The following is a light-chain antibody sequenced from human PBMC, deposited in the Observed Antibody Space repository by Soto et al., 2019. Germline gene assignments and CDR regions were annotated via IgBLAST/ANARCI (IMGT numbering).Light chain of an antibody. CDR1: QSISSW. CDR3: QQRSNWPLT. Sequence: DIQMTQSPSTLSASVGDRVTITCRASQSISSWSAWYQQKPGKAPKLLIYAASTLQRGVPSRFSGSGSGTDFTLTISCLQSEDFAVYYCQQRSNWPLTFSGGTKVDIK. V-gene: IGKV1-5*01. J-gene: IGKJ4*01. CDR2: AAS.